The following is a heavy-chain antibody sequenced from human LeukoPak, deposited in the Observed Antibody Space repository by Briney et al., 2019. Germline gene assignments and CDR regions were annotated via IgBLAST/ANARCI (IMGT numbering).Heavy chain of an antibody. Sequence: PGGSLRLSCAASGCTFSGSAIHWVRQASGKGLEWVGRIRSRANSYVTAYAASMNGRFTISRDDSQNTAYLQMNSLQTEDTAVYYCSRHSDRYCSGAGCYVDYYYGMDVWGQGTTVTVAS. CDR3: SRHSDRYCSGAGCYVDYYYGMDV. V-gene: IGHV3-73*01. D-gene: IGHD2-15*01. CDR1: GCTFSGSA. J-gene: IGHJ6*02. CDR2: IRSRANSYVT.